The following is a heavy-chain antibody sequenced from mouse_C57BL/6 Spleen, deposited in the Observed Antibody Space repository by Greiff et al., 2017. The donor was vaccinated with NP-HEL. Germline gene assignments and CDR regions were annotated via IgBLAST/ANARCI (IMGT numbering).Heavy chain of an antibody. D-gene: IGHD2-5*01. J-gene: IGHJ3*01. CDR1: GYTFTDYN. V-gene: IGHV1-18*01. Sequence: VQLKESGPELVKPGASVKIPCKASGYTFTDYNMDWVKQSHGKSLEWIGDINPNNGGTIYNQKFKGKATLTVDKSSSTAYMELRSLTSEDTAVYYCAREGGSNYAWFAYWGQGTLVTVSA. CDR3: AREGGSNYAWFAY. CDR2: INPNNGGT.